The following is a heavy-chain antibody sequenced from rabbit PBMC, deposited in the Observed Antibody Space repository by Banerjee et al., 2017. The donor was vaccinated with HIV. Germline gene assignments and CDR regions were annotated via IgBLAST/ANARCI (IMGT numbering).Heavy chain of an antibody. D-gene: IGHD1-1*01. CDR2: IYNGDGST. V-gene: IGHV1S45*01. J-gene: IGHJ4*01. CDR3: ARTATSDSPFNL. CDR1: GIDLSGSYW. Sequence: QEQLKETGGGLVQPGGSLTLTCKASGIDLSGSYWICWVRQAPGKRPEWIACIYNGDGSTYYASWAKGRFTISKTSSTTVTLQMTSLTAADTATYFCARTATSDSPFNLWGPGTLVTVS.